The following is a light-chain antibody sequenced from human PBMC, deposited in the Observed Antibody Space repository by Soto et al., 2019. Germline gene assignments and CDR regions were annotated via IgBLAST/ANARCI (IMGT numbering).Light chain of an antibody. CDR2: GSS. J-gene: IGKJ1*01. Sequence: EILMTQSPATLSVSPGERVTLSCRASQTISSNLAWYKQKPGQAPRLLIYGSSIRATGISARFSGSGSGTEFTLTISSLQSEDLAVYYCQQYNNWPRAFGQGTKV. V-gene: IGKV3-15*01. CDR3: QQYNNWPRA. CDR1: QTISSN.